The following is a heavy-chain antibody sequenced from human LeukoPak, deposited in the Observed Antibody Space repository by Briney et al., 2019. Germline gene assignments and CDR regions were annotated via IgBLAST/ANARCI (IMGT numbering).Heavy chain of an antibody. Sequence: ASVKVSFKASGYTFTGYYMHWVRQAPGQGLEWMGWIHPNSGGTNYAQKFQGRVTMTRDTSISTAYMELSSLRSDDTAVYYCTRAHLIAAAGYNWFDPWGQGTLVTVSS. D-gene: IGHD6-13*01. CDR2: IHPNSGGT. CDR1: GYTFTGYY. CDR3: TRAHLIAAAGYNWFDP. J-gene: IGHJ5*02. V-gene: IGHV1-2*02.